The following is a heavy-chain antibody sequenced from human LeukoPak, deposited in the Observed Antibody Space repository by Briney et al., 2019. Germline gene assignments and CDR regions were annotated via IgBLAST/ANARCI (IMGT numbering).Heavy chain of an antibody. CDR1: GFTFSSYD. V-gene: IGHV3-23*01. D-gene: IGHD3-9*01. Sequence: GSLRLSCAASGFTFSSYDMSWVRQAPGKGLEWVSGISGSGDRTYYADSVKGRFTISRDNAKKSLYLQMNSLRAEDTAVYYCARGVDNHDILTGGMDVWGKGTTVTISS. CDR3: ARGVDNHDILTGGMDV. CDR2: ISGSGDRT. J-gene: IGHJ6*04.